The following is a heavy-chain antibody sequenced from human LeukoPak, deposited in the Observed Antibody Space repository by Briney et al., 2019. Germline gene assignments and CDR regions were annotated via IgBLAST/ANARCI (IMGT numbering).Heavy chain of an antibody. Sequence: SETLSLTCAVYGGSFSGYYCSWIRQPPGKGLEWIGEINHSGSTNYNPSLKSRVTISEDTSKNQFPLKMSSVTAADTAVYYCARIGYRCSGGSCYSGAFDIWGQGTMVTVSS. V-gene: IGHV4-34*01. CDR2: INHSGST. CDR3: ARIGYRCSGGSCYSGAFDI. D-gene: IGHD2-15*01. CDR1: GGSFSGYY. J-gene: IGHJ3*02.